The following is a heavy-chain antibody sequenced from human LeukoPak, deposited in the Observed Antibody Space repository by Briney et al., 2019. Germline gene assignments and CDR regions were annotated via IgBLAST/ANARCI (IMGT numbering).Heavy chain of an antibody. CDR1: GYTFTSYG. J-gene: IGHJ4*02. Sequence: ASVKVSCKASGYTFTSYGISWVRQAPGQGLEWMGWISAYNGNTNYAQKLQGRVTMTTDTSTSTAYMELRSLRSDDTAVYYCARAQSDYYDSSGYVYWGQGTLVTVSS. CDR2: ISAYNGNT. CDR3: ARAQSDYYDSSGYVY. D-gene: IGHD3-22*01. V-gene: IGHV1-18*01.